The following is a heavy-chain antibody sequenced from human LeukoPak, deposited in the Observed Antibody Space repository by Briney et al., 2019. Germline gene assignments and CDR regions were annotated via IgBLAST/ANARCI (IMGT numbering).Heavy chain of an antibody. J-gene: IGHJ3*02. D-gene: IGHD3-3*01. CDR3: ATHTISGVVTYASLI. CDR1: GYTGIELS. Sequence: ASVKVSCKLSGYTGIELSMHWVRQVPGKGLEWMGGFDPEDGETKYAQKFQGRVTMTEDTSTDTAYMELSRLTSEGTAVYYCATHTISGVVTYASLIWGRGTLVTVSS. CDR2: FDPEDGET. V-gene: IGHV1-24*01.